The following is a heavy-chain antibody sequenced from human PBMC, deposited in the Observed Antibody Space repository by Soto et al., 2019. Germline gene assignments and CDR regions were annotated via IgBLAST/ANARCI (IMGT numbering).Heavy chain of an antibody. CDR1: GFTLSTYW. CDR3: ARENGYGSGSQYYYYGMDV. CDR2: IKQDGSQK. V-gene: IGHV3-7*03. J-gene: IGHJ6*02. Sequence: GWSLRLSCAASGFTLSTYWMTWVHQAPGKGLEWVANIKQDGSQKYYVDSVKGRFTISRDNAKNSLYLQMNSLRAEDTAVYYCARENGYGSGSQYYYYGMDVWGQGTTVTVSS. D-gene: IGHD3-10*01.